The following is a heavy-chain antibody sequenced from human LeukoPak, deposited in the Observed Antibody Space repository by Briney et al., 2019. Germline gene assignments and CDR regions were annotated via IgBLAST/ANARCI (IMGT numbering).Heavy chain of an antibody. CDR2: IYDSVSP. J-gene: IGHJ4*02. D-gene: IGHD1-26*01. CDR1: GASIRGDGY. CDR3: ASRSATTSYSFAY. V-gene: IGHV4-4*02. Sequence: PSETLSLTCTVSGASIRGDGYWGWVRQPPGKGLEWIGEIYDSVSPNYGPSFKSRVIMSLDRSKNQFSLKLNSVTAADTGVYFCASRSATTSYSFAYWGQGTLVTVSS.